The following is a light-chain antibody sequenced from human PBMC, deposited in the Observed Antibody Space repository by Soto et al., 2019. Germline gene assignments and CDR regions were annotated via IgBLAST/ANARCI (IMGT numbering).Light chain of an antibody. Sequence: SYELTQPPSVSVAPGQTARITCGGKNIGSKSVHWYQQKPGQAPVLVVYDDSDRPSGVSDRFSGSKSGTTASLTISGLQAEDEADYYCSSYTTTDPYVFGTGTKLTVL. J-gene: IGLJ1*01. CDR2: DDS. CDR3: SSYTTTDPYV. V-gene: IGLV3-21*02. CDR1: NIGSKS.